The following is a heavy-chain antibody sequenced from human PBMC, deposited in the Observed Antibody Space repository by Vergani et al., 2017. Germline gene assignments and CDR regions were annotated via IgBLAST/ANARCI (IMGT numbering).Heavy chain of an antibody. Sequence: QVQLQESGPGLVKSSETLSLTCSVSFDSIRNLYCNWIRKPPVKGLEWIGSIHYSENTNYNPSLKTRVTISVDTSKNQFSLTLTSVTAADTAVYYCASDTHSGQRADRWGQGILVTVTS. D-gene: IGHD6-19*01. CDR3: ASDTHSGQRADR. J-gene: IGHJ5*02. CDR1: FDSIRNLY. V-gene: IGHV4-59*11. CDR2: IHYSENT.